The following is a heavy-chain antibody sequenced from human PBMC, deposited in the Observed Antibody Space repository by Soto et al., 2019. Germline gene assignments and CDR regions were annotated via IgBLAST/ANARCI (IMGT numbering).Heavy chain of an antibody. D-gene: IGHD3-3*01. J-gene: IGHJ6*02. V-gene: IGHV3-30*03. CDR2: ISYDGSNK. CDR1: GFTFSSYG. Sequence: SLRLSCAASGFTFSSYGMHWVRQAPGKGLEWVAVISYDGSNKYYADSVKGRFTISRDNSKNTLYLQMNSLRAEDTAVYYCARGGEWLTPYYYYYYGMDVWGQGTTVTVSS. CDR3: ARGGEWLTPYYYYYYGMDV.